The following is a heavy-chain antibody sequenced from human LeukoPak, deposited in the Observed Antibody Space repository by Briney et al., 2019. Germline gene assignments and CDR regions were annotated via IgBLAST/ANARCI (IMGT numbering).Heavy chain of an antibody. Sequence: SETLSLTFTVSVCSISSYYCSWIPQPPGKVLEWIWYIYYSGSTNYNPSLKSRVTISVDTSKNQFSLKLSSVTAADTAVYYCARQEMATIPFDYWGQGTLVTVSS. V-gene: IGHV4-59*01. CDR3: ARQEMATIPFDY. J-gene: IGHJ4*02. D-gene: IGHD5-24*01. CDR1: VCSISSYY. CDR2: IYYSGST.